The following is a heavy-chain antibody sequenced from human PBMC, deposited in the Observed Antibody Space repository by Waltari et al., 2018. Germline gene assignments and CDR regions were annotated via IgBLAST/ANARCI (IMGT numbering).Heavy chain of an antibody. CDR2: VNPKSGDT. D-gene: IGHD2-15*01. J-gene: IGHJ6*02. V-gene: IGHV1-2*02. CDR3: ATRGKTGYSYYGMDV. CDR1: GYSFNDYY. Sequence: VRLVQSGAEVKKPGASMRVPCQASGYSFNDYYIHWVRQAPGQGLEWMGWVNPKSGDTKYAQKFQGRVTLTTDTSVTTAYMDVRSLRSDDTAMYFCATRGKTGYSYYGMDVWGQGTTVTVSS.